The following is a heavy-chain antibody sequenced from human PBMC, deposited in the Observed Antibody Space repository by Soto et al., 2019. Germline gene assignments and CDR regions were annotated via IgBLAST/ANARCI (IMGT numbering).Heavy chain of an antibody. J-gene: IGHJ6*02. D-gene: IGHD1-26*01. Sequence: ASVKVSCKASGYTFTSYGISWVRQAPGQGLEWMGWISAYNGNTNYAQKLQGRVTMTTDTSTSTAYMELRSLRSDDTAVYYCAREGVGGALVLYYYGMDVWGQGTTVTVSS. V-gene: IGHV1-18*01. CDR1: GYTFTSYG. CDR3: AREGVGGALVLYYYGMDV. CDR2: ISAYNGNT.